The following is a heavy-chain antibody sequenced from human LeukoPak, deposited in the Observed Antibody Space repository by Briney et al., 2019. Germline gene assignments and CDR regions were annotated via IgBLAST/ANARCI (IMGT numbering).Heavy chain of an antibody. CDR2: ITRDGSST. D-gene: IGHD3-16*01. Sequence: GGSLRLSCAASGFTFNNYAVTWVRQAPGKGLVWVSRITRDGSSTTYADSVKGRFTTSRDNAKNTLYLQMDSLRDDDTAVYYCARDPGYESWSPFWGGMDVWGNGTTVIVSS. J-gene: IGHJ6*04. CDR3: ARDPGYESWSPFWGGMDV. CDR1: GFTFNNYA. V-gene: IGHV3-74*01.